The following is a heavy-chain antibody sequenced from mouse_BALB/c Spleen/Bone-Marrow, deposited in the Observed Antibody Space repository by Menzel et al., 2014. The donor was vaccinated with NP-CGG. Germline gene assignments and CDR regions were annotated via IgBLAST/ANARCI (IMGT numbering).Heavy chain of an antibody. V-gene: IGHV5-12-1*01. CDR3: ARHMIRGFAH. Sequence: EVQLVESGGGLVKPGGSLKLSCAASGFAFSSYDMSWVRQTPEKRLEWVAYISSGGGSTYYSDTVKGRFTISRDNAKNTLYLEMSSLKSEDTAMYYCARHMIRGFAHWGQGTLVTVSA. D-gene: IGHD2-4*01. CDR1: GFAFSSYD. CDR2: ISSGGGST. J-gene: IGHJ3*01.